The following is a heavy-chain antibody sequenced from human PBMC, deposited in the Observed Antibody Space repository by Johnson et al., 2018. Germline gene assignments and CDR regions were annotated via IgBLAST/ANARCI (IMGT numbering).Heavy chain of an antibody. CDR2: ISTSSSYI. J-gene: IGHJ1*01. Sequence: VQLVESGGGLVKPGGSXRLTCAASGFIFGTYSMNWVRQAPGKGLEWVSSISTSSSYINYAASVKGRFTISRDNAKNSLYLQMKSLRAEDTAVYYCARDLTTVTTNSEYFQPWGQGTLVTVSS. CDR3: ARDLTTVTTNSEYFQP. V-gene: IGHV3-21*01. CDR1: GFIFGTYS. D-gene: IGHD4-17*01.